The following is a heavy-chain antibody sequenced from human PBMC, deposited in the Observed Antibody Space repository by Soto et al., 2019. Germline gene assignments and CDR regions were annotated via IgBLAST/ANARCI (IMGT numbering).Heavy chain of an antibody. CDR3: AKGSYGSGSLYYFDY. J-gene: IGHJ4*02. CDR1: GFTFSNYG. CDR2: ISYDGSNK. V-gene: IGHV3-30*18. D-gene: IGHD3-10*01. Sequence: QVQLVESGGGVVQPGRSLRLSCAASGFTFSNYGMHWVRQAPGQGLEWVAVISYDGSNKYYAGSLKGRVTLSRYNSKNTLYLQMNRLRAEDTAVYYCAKGSYGSGSLYYFDYWGQGNLVTVSS.